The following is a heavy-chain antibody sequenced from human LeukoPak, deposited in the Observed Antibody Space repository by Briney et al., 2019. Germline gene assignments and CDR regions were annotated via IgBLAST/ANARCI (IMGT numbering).Heavy chain of an antibody. Sequence: GGSLRLSCAASGFTFSSYWMSWVRQAPGKGLEWVANIKQDGSEKYYVDSVKGRFTISRDNAKNSLYLQMNSLRAEDTAVYYCARITRIRYSSSWDKDYWGQGTLVTVSS. D-gene: IGHD6-13*01. V-gene: IGHV3-7*01. CDR2: IKQDGSEK. CDR3: ARITRIRYSSSWDKDY. J-gene: IGHJ4*02. CDR1: GFTFSSYW.